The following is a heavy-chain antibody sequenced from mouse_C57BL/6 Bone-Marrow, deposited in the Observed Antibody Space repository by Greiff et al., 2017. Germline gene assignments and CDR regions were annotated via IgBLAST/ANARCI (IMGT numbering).Heavy chain of an antibody. Sequence: VQLQQSGPELVKPGASVKISCKASGYSFTDYNMNWVKQSNGKSLEWIGVINPNYGTTSYNQKFKGKATLTVDQSSSTAYMQLNSLKSEDSAVYYCAREVSKGSYWYFDVWGTGTTVTVSS. CDR2: INPNYGTT. D-gene: IGHD2-5*01. J-gene: IGHJ1*03. V-gene: IGHV1-39*01. CDR3: AREVSKGSYWYFDV. CDR1: GYSFTDYN.